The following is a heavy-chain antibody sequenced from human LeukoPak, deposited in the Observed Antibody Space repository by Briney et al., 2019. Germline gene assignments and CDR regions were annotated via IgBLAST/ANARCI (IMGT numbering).Heavy chain of an antibody. CDR2: ISAYNGNT. V-gene: IGHV1-18*01. J-gene: IGHJ5*02. CDR1: GYTFTSYA. Sequence: ASVKVSCKASGYTFTSYAMNWVRQAPGQGLEWMGWISAYNGNTNYAQKLQGRVTMTTDTSTSTAYMELRSLRSDDTAVYYCARRNYPRVLWFGESSHWFGSDPWGQGTLVTVSS. D-gene: IGHD3-10*01. CDR3: ARRNYPRVLWFGESSHWFGSDP.